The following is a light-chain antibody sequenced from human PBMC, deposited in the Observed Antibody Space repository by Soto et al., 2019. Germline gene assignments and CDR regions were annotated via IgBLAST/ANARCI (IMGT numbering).Light chain of an antibody. V-gene: IGKV3-20*01. CDR2: GAS. Sequence: EIALTQSQGTLSLSAVQRATFSCRASQSVSSSYLAWYQQKPGQATRLLIYGASSRATGIPDRFSGSGSGTDFTLTISRLEPEDFAVYYCKQYGSSPGTVGKGTKVDIK. CDR1: QSVSSSY. CDR3: KQYGSSPGT. J-gene: IGKJ1*01.